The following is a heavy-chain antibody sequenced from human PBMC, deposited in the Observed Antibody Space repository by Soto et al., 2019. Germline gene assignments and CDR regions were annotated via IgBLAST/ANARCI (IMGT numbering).Heavy chain of an antibody. V-gene: IGHV1-18*01. CDR1: GYTFTSYG. J-gene: IGHJ6*02. D-gene: IGHD3-3*01. CDR2: ISAYNGNT. Sequence: GASVKVSCKASGYTFTSYGISWVRQAPAQGLEWMGWISAYNGNTNYAQKLQGRVTMTTDTSTSTAYMELRSLRSDDTAVYYCARVGITIFGVVIPGYYGMDVWGQGTTVTVSS. CDR3: ARVGITIFGVVIPGYYGMDV.